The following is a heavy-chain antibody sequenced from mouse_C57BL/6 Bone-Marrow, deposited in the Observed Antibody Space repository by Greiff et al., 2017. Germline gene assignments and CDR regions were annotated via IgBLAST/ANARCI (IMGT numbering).Heavy chain of an antibody. CDR3: VSGYSNCFAY. V-gene: IGHV10-1*01. Sequence: EVKVVESGGGLVQPKGSLKLSCAASGFSFNTYAMNWVRQAPGKGLEWVARIRSKSNNYATYYADSVKDRFTISRDDSESMLYLQMNNLKTEDTAMYYCVSGYSNCFAYWGQGTLVTVSA. CDR1: GFSFNTYA. CDR2: IRSKSNNYAT. D-gene: IGHD2-5*01. J-gene: IGHJ3*01.